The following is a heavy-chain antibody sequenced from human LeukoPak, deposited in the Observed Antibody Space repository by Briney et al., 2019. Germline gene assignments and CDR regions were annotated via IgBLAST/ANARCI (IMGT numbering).Heavy chain of an antibody. D-gene: IGHD6-6*01. CDR2: ISYDGSNK. CDR1: GFTFSSYA. J-gene: IGHJ4*02. Sequence: GGSLRLSCAASGFTFSSYAMHWVRQVPGKGLEWVAVISYDGSNKYYADSVKGRFTISRDNSKNTLYLQMNSLRAEDTAVYYCAREDSSSVTFDYWGQGTLVTVSS. CDR3: AREDSSSVTFDY. V-gene: IGHV3-30*04.